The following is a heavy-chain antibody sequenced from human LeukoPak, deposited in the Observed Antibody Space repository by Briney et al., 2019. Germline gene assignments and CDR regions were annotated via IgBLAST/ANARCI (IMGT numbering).Heavy chain of an antibody. CDR2: INPNSGDT. D-gene: IGHD3-3*01. CDR3: VGEGVGTYDY. J-gene: IGHJ4*02. Sequence: ASVKVSCKTSGYTFTTYYFHWLRQAPGQGLEWMGWINPNSGDTIYAQKFLGRVTMTRDTSISTAYMELTTLTSDDTAVYYCVGEGVGTYDYWGQGTLVTVSS. CDR1: GYTFTTYY. V-gene: IGHV1-2*02.